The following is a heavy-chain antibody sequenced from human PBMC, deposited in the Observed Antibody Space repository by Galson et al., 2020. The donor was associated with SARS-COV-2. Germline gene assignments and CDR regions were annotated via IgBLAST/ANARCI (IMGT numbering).Heavy chain of an antibody. CDR3: ARGGYSGYDYYDSSGYPYYFDY. V-gene: IGHV3-21*01. Sequence: GESLKISCAASGFTFSSYSMNWVRQAPGKGLEWVSSISSSSSYIYYADSVQGRLTISRDNAKNSLYLQMNSLRAEDTAVYYCARGGYSGYDYYDSSGYPYYFDYWGQGTLVTVSS. CDR2: ISSSSSYI. D-gene: IGHD3-22*01. J-gene: IGHJ4*02. CDR1: GFTFSSYS.